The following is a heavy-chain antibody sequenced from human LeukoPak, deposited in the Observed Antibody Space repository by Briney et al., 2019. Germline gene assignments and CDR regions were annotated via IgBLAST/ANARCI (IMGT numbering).Heavy chain of an antibody. CDR3: TRAGARRDGYNSDY. CDR2: IRFTGSYI. Sequence: PGGSLRLSCAASGFTFSSYSMNWVRQAPGRGLEWVSSIRFTGSYIYCADSVKGRFTISRDDAKNLLSLQMISLRVEDTAVYYCTRAGARRDGYNSDYWGQGTLVTVSS. CDR1: GFTFSSYS. D-gene: IGHD5-24*01. V-gene: IGHV3-21*01. J-gene: IGHJ4*02.